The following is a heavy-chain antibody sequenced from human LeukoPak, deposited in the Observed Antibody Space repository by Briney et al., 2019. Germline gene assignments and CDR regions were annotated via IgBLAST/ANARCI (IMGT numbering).Heavy chain of an antibody. CDR2: IYYSGST. Sequence: SQTLSLTCIVSGDSISSGAYYWSWIRQPPGKGLEWIGYIYYSGSTYYNPSLKSRVTISVDTSKNQFSLKLSSVTAADMAVYYCARGGGCSSTSCYVFDYWGQGTLVTVSS. J-gene: IGHJ4*02. V-gene: IGHV4-30-4*08. CDR3: ARGGGCSSTSCYVFDY. D-gene: IGHD2-2*01. CDR1: GDSISSGAYY.